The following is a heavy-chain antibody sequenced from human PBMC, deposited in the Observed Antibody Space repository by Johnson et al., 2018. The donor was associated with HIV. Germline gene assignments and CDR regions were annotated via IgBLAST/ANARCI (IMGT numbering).Heavy chain of an antibody. CDR3: ARENWNHAGAFDI. V-gene: IGHV3-66*02. CDR1: GFTVSTNY. J-gene: IGHJ3*02. CDR2: IYSGGSGGST. D-gene: IGHD1-14*01. Sequence: VQLVESGGGLVQPGGSLRLSCAVSGFTVSTNYMSWVRQTPGKGLEWVSVIYSGGSGGSTYYVDSVKGRFTISRDNSKNTLYLQMNSLRTEAMAVYYCARENWNHAGAFDIWGQGTMVTVSS.